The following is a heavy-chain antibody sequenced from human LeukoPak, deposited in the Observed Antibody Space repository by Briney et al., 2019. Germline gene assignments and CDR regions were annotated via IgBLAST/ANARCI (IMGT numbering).Heavy chain of an antibody. Sequence: PGGSLRLSCAASGFTFSSYAMHWVRQAPGKGLEWVAVISYDGSNKYYADSVNGRFTISRDNSKNTLYLQMNSLRAEDTAVYYCARGMVRAKGYYYGMDVWGKGTTVTVSS. J-gene: IGHJ6*04. V-gene: IGHV3-30*04. CDR1: GFTFSSYA. CDR3: ARGMVRAKGYYYGMDV. CDR2: ISYDGSNK. D-gene: IGHD3-10*01.